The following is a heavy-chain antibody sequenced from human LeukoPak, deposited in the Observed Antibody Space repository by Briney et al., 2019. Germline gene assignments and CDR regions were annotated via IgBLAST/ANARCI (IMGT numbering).Heavy chain of an antibody. CDR3: ARSAFLVTAPGLYYFDY. CDR2: IYNSGST. V-gene: IGHV4-4*07. J-gene: IGHJ4*02. Sequence: SETLSLTCTVSGGSISSYYWSCIRQPAGKGLEWIGHIYNSGSTNYNPSLKGRVTMLVATSKNQFSLHLSSVTAADTAVYYCARSAFLVTAPGLYYFDYWGQGTLVAVSS. D-gene: IGHD6-13*01. CDR1: GGSISSYY.